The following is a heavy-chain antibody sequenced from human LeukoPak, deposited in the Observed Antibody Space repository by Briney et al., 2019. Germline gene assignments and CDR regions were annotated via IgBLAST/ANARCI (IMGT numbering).Heavy chain of an antibody. J-gene: IGHJ4*02. Sequence: PGGSLRLSCAASGFTFNSYSINWVRQAPGKGLEWVSYISSSSSTIYYADSVKGRFTISRDNAKSALYLQMNSLRLEDTAVYYCAAGTAADFWGQGTLVTVSS. CDR2: ISSSSSTI. V-gene: IGHV3-48*04. CDR1: GFTFNSYS. CDR3: AAGTAADF. D-gene: IGHD6-13*01.